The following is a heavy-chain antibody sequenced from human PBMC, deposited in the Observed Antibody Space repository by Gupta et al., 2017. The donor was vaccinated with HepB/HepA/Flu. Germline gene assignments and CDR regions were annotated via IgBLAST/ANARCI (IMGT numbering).Heavy chain of an antibody. J-gene: IGHJ4*02. V-gene: IGHV3-48*03. CDR3: AREIPGCGGDCKDY. CDR1: GFIFSHYE. D-gene: IGHD2-21*02. Sequence: EVQLVESGGGLVQPGGSLRLSCEASGFIFSHYEMNWVRQAPGMGPEWIAYVTASGGVVYYADSGKGRFTVSKDNARNSLYLHMKRLRVEDTALYYCAREIPGCGGDCKDYWGQGTRVTVS. CDR2: VTASGGVV.